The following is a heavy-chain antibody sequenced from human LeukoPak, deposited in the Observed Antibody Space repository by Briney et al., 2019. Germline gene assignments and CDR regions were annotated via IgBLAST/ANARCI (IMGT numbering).Heavy chain of an antibody. CDR1: GFNFANHA. CDR3: VREDTPATANY. J-gene: IGHJ4*02. V-gene: IGHV3-23*01. D-gene: IGHD2-21*02. Sequence: GGSLRLSCAASGFNFANHAMSWVRQTPGKGLEWVSAISGGGDITYYADSVRGRFTISRDNSKDTLFLQMHSLRPGDTAVYYCVREDTPATANYWGQGTLVTTSS. CDR2: ISGGGDIT.